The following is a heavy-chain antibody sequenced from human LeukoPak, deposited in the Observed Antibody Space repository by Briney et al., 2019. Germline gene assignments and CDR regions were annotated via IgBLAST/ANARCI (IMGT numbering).Heavy chain of an antibody. J-gene: IGHJ4*02. Sequence: PSETLSLTCTVSGGSISRYYWSWIRQPPGKGLEWIGYISYTGSTTYNSSLKSRVTISVDTSKNQFSLKLSSVTAADTAVYYCARGLKPAYGSGSYYRYWGQGTLVTVSS. CDR2: ISYTGST. CDR3: ARGLKPAYGSGSYYRY. V-gene: IGHV4-59*12. CDR1: GGSISRYY. D-gene: IGHD3-10*01.